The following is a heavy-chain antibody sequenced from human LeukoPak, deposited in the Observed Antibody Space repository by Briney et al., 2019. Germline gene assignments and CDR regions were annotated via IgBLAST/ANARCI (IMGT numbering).Heavy chain of an antibody. CDR2: INHSGST. CDR3: ARHCSGDNCYFYGMDV. J-gene: IGHJ6*02. D-gene: IGHD2-15*01. V-gene: IGHV4-34*01. CDR1: GGSFSGYY. Sequence: SETLSLTCAVYGGSFSGYYWSWIRQPPGKGLEWIGEINHSGSTNYNPSLKSRVTISVDTSKNQFSLKLSSVTAADTAVYYCARHCSGDNCYFYGMDVWGQGTTVTVSS.